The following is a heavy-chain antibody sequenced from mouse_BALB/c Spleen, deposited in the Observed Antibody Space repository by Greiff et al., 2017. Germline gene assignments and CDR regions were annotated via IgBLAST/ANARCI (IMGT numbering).Heavy chain of an antibody. V-gene: IGHV1-69*02. D-gene: IGHD2-14*01. CDR1: GYTFTSYW. CDR2: IYPSDSYT. CDR3: TREGNYRYDDGNYYAMDY. J-gene: IGHJ4*01. Sequence: QVQLQQPGAELVRPGASVKLSCKASGYTFTSYWINWVKQRPGQGLEWIGNIYPSDSYTNYNQKFKDKATLTVDKSSSTAYMQLSSPTSEDSAVYYCTREGNYRYDDGNYYAMDYWGQGTSVTVSS.